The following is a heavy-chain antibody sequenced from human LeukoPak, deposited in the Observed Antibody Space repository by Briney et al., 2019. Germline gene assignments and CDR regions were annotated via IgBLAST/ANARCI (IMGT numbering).Heavy chain of an antibody. D-gene: IGHD6-13*01. Sequence: GGSLRLSCAASGFTFSSYGMHWVRQAPGKGLEWVAVISYDGSNKYYADSVKGRFTISRDNSKNTLYLQMNSLRAEDTAVYYCAKDRESIAAAGRNPYHYYGMDVWGQGTTVTVSS. J-gene: IGHJ6*02. V-gene: IGHV3-30*18. CDR2: ISYDGSNK. CDR1: GFTFSSYG. CDR3: AKDRESIAAAGRNPYHYYGMDV.